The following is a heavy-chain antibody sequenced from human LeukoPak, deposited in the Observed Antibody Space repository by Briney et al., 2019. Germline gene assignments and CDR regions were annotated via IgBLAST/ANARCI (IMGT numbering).Heavy chain of an antibody. Sequence: SETLSLTCTVSGGSISSYYWGWIRQPPGRGLEWIGNIYYSGSTYYSPSLKSRVTISVDTSKNQFSLKLSSLTAADTAVYYCASKRSGYYSGFFDYWGQGTLVTVSS. V-gene: IGHV4-59*08. J-gene: IGHJ4*02. D-gene: IGHD3-22*01. CDR3: ASKRSGYYSGFFDY. CDR2: IYYSGST. CDR1: GGSISSYY.